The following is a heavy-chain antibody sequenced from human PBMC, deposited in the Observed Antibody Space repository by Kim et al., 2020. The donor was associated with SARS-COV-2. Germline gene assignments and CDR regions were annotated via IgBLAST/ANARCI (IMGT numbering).Heavy chain of an antibody. CDR1: GFTFSSYA. Sequence: GGSLRLSCAASGFTFSSYAMSWVRQAPGKGLEWGSSISGSGGSTYYADSVKGRSTISRDKSKNTLYLQMNSLRAEDTAVYYCAKATGDCWSGCTTYYFNYWGQGALVTVSS. CDR3: AKATGDCWSGCTTYYFNY. V-gene: IGHV3-23*01. J-gene: IGHJ4*02. CDR2: ISGSGGST. D-gene: IGHD3-3*01.